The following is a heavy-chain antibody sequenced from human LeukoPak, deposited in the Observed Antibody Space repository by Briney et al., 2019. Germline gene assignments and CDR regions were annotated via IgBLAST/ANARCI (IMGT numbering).Heavy chain of an antibody. D-gene: IGHD6-6*01. Sequence: GASVKVSCKASGYTFTSYDINWVRQATGQGLEWMGWMNPNSGNTGYAQKFQGRVTMTRNTSISTAYMELSSLRSEDTAMYYCARSGLAARRNLIDYWGQGTLVTVSS. CDR3: ARSGLAARRNLIDY. V-gene: IGHV1-8*01. CDR1: GYTFTSYD. CDR2: MNPNSGNT. J-gene: IGHJ4*02.